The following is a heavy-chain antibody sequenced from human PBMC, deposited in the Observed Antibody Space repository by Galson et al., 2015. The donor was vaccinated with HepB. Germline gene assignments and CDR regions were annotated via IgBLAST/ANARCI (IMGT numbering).Heavy chain of an antibody. CDR2: ISSSGSTI. V-gene: IGHV3-11*01. Sequence: SLRLSCAASGFTFSDYYMSWIRQAPGKGLEWVSYISSSGSTIYYADSVKGRFTISRDNSKNTLYLQMNSLRAEDTAVYYCARVSPTANFDYWGQGTLVTVSS. CDR3: ARVSPTANFDY. D-gene: IGHD5-18*01. CDR1: GFTFSDYY. J-gene: IGHJ4*02.